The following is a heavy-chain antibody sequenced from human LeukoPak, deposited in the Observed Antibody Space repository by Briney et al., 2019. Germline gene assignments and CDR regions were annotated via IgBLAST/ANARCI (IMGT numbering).Heavy chain of an antibody. V-gene: IGHV4-34*01. CDR3: ARPVGYCSSASCYEYFDY. CDR1: GGSFSGYY. D-gene: IGHD2-2*01. J-gene: IGHJ4*02. Sequence: SETLSLTCAVYGGSFSGYYWSWIRQPPGKGLEWIGEINHSGSTNYNPSLKSRVTISVDTSKNQFSLKLNSVTAADTAVYYCARPVGYCSSASCYEYFDYWGQGTLVTVSS. CDR2: INHSGST.